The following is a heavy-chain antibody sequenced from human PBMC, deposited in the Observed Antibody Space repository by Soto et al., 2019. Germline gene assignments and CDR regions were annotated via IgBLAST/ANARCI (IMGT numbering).Heavy chain of an antibody. CDR2: ISGTGKTT. V-gene: IGHV3-11*01. CDR3: ARYCSGGDCYADAFDI. Sequence: QVQLVESGGDLVKPGGSLRLSCAASGLIFSDYYMSWIRQAPGKGLEWLSYISGTGKTTYYADSVKGRFTISRDNAKNSLYLQMNSLRAEDTAVYYCARYCSGGDCYADAFDIWGQGTLVTVSS. D-gene: IGHD2-15*01. J-gene: IGHJ3*02. CDR1: GLIFSDYY.